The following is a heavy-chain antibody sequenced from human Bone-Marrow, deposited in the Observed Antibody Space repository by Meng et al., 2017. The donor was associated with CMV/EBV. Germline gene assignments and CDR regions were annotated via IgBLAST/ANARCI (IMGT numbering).Heavy chain of an antibody. CDR1: GFTFSDYY. CDR3: PKSSSTPGFFYGMDV. CDR2: ISGSGSGT. Sequence: GESLKISCGGSGFTFSDYYMRWIRQAPGKGLEWVSGISGSGSGTYYADSVKGRFTISRDNSKNTLYLQMNSLRGEDTAVYYCPKSSSTPGFFYGMDVWGQGTLVTVSS. D-gene: IGHD2-2*01. V-gene: IGHV3-23*01. J-gene: IGHJ6*02.